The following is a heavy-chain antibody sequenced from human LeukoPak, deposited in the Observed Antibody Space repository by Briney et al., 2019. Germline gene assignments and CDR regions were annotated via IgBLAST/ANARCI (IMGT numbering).Heavy chain of an antibody. CDR2: IYTSGNT. J-gene: IGHJ4*02. V-gene: IGHV4-4*07. D-gene: IGHD3-10*01. CDR1: GGSFSGYY. CDR3: ARGGGYASGNYRFVDY. Sequence: PSETLSLTCAVSGGSFSGYYWSWIRQPAGKGLVWIGRIYTSGNTNYNPSLKSRVTMSVDTSRNQFSLKLTSVTAADTAVYYCARGGGYASGNYRFVDYWGQGTLVTVSS.